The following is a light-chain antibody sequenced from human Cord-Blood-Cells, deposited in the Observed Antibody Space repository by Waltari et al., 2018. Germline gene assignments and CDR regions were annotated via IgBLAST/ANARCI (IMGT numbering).Light chain of an antibody. Sequence: QSALTQPASVSGSPGQSIPLSCTGTSSDVGSYNLVSLYQQHPGKAPKLMIYEGSKRPSGVSNRFSGSKSGNTASLTISGLQAEDEADYYCCSYAGSSTYVFGTGTKVTVL. J-gene: IGLJ1*01. CDR1: SSDVGSYNL. V-gene: IGLV2-23*01. CDR3: CSYAGSSTYV. CDR2: EGS.